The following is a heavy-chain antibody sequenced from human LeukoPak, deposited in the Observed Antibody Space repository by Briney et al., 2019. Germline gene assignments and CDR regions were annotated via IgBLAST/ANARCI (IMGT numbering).Heavy chain of an antibody. D-gene: IGHD3-22*01. CDR2: ISAYNGNT. CDR3: ARGSHYYDSSGYYWFDP. CDR1: GYAFTSYG. Sequence: ASVKVSCKASGYAFTSYGISWVRQAPGQGLEWMGWISAYNGNTSYAQKLQGRVTMTTDTSTSTAYMELRSLRSDDTAVYYCARGSHYYDSSGYYWFDPWGQGTLVTVSS. J-gene: IGHJ5*02. V-gene: IGHV1-18*01.